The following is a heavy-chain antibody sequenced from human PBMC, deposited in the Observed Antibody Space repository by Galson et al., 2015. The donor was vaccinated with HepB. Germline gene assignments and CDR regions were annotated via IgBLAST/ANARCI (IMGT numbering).Heavy chain of an antibody. D-gene: IGHD6-13*01. V-gene: IGHV3-73*01. CDR3: TRMGDLSGYSSL. J-gene: IGHJ4*02. CDR2: IGSKANDYAT. CDR1: GFTFSGSA. Sequence: SLRLSCAASGFTFSGSAIHWVRQASGSGLEWIGRIGSKANDYATTYVASVRGRFTISRDDSKNTAFLQLNSLKTDDTAVYYCTRMGDLSGYSSLWGQGTLVTVSS.